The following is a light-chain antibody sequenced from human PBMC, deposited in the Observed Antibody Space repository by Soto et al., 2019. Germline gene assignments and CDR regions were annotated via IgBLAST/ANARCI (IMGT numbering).Light chain of an antibody. CDR2: AVI. Sequence: QSALTQPRSVSGSPGQSVTISCAGTSNDVGAYNFVSWYQQHPGKAPKLIIYAVIKRPSGVPDRFSGSKSGNTASLTISGLQTEDEADYYCSSYTTSTPYVFGSGTKVTVL. CDR3: SSYTTSTPYV. V-gene: IGLV2-11*01. J-gene: IGLJ1*01. CDR1: SNDVGAYNF.